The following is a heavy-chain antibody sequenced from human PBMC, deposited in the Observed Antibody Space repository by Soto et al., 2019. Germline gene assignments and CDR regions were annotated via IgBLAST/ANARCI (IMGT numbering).Heavy chain of an antibody. D-gene: IGHD6-19*01. Sequence: QHVWSLRLSCAASGLPFTSYAMNWVRQVPGKGLEWVASTPGSGGSSYYADSVKGRFTISRDNSKNTLYLDLNSLKAEDTAMYYCARGGSTGWFYVDGWGQGTQVTVSS. CDR1: GLPFTSYA. CDR2: TPGSGGSS. V-gene: IGHV3-23*01. J-gene: IGHJ4*02. CDR3: ARGGSTGWFYVDG.